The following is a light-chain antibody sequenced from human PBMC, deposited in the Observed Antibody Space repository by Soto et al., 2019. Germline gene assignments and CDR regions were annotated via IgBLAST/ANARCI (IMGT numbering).Light chain of an antibody. CDR2: SNN. J-gene: IGLJ1*01. CDR3: AAWDDSLNGLSYV. V-gene: IGLV1-44*01. Sequence: QAVVTQPPSASETPGQRVTISCSGSSSNIGSNTVNWYQQLPGTAPKLLIYSNNQRPSGVPDRFSGSKSGTSASLAISGLQSEDEADYYCAAWDDSLNGLSYVFGTGTKVTVL. CDR1: SSNIGSNT.